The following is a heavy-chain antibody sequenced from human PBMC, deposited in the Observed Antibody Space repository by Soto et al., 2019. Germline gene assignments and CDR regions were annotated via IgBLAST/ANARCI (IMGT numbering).Heavy chain of an antibody. D-gene: IGHD3-22*01. CDR2: IYHSGST. CDR3: ARANRPITMTYLNRFDP. J-gene: IGHJ5*02. CDR1: GGSISSGAYS. Sequence: QLQLQESGSGLVKPSETLSLTCAVSGGSISSGAYSWSWIRQPPGKGLEWVGYIYHSGSTYYNPSLKSRVTISVDRSKNRFSLNLNSVTAADTAVYYCARANRPITMTYLNRFDPWGQGTLVTVSS. V-gene: IGHV4-30-2*01.